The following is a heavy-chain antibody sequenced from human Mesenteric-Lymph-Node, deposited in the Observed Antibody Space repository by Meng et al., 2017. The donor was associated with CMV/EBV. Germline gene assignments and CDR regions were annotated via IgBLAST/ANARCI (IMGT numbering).Heavy chain of an antibody. V-gene: IGHV4-34*01. CDR1: GGSFSGYY. CDR2: INHSGST. D-gene: IGHD4-23*01. Sequence: GQLQQWGVGLVTPSETLSLTCAVSGGSFSGYYWSWIRQPPGKGLEWIGEINHSGSTNYNPSLKSRVTISVDTSKNQFSLKLSSVTAADTAVYYCARHQRWLKSEGGFNYWGQGTLVTASS. CDR3: ARHQRWLKSEGGFNY. J-gene: IGHJ4*02.